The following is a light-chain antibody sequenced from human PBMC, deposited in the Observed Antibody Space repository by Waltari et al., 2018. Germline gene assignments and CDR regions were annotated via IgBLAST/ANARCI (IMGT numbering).Light chain of an antibody. J-gene: IGLJ2*01. V-gene: IGLV2-14*03. CDR3: SSYSSNTTLVL. CDR2: DVF. CDR1: TGDVGDYNY. Sequence: QSALTQPASVSGSPGQSITISCTGTTGDVGDYNYVSWYRQYPGKAPQLLIYDVFNRPSGISVRFSGSKSGTTASLTISGLQTEDESDYYCSSYSSNTTLVLFGGGTKLTVL.